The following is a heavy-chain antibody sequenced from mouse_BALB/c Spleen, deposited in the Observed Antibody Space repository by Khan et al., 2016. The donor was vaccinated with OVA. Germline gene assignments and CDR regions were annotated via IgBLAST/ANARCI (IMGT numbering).Heavy chain of an antibody. CDR2: ISSGGDYT. V-gene: IGHV5-6*01. J-gene: IGHJ3*01. D-gene: IGHD4-1*01. CDR3: ASHLTGSFAY. Sequence: EVELVESGGDLVKPGGSLKLSCAASGFSFSSYSMSWVRQTPDKRLEWVATISSGGDYTYYPDIVKGRFTLSRDNAKNTLYLQMSSPKSEDTAMYYCASHLTGSFAYWGQGTLVTGSA. CDR1: GFSFSSYS.